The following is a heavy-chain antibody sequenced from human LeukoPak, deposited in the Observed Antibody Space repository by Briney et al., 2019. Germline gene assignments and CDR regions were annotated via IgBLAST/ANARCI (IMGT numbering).Heavy chain of an antibody. D-gene: IGHD3-10*01. CDR3: AKDRGSGSYYQERPFDY. CDR2: ISGSGRST. J-gene: IGHJ4*02. V-gene: IGHV3-23*01. CDR1: GFTFSSYA. Sequence: PGGSLRLSCAASGFTFSSYALSWVRQAPGKGLEWVSAISGSGRSTYYADSVKGRFTISRDNSRNTLYLQMNSLRAEDTAVYYCAKDRGSGSYYQERPFDYWGQGTLVTVSS.